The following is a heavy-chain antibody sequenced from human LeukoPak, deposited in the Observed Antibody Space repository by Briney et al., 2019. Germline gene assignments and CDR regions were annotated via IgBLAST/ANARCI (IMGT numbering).Heavy chain of an antibody. CDR1: GYSISSGYY. V-gene: IGHV4-38-2*01. J-gene: IGHJ5*02. D-gene: IGHD2-15*01. CDR3: ARRGSGLVVAATAWFDP. Sequence: SETLSLTCAVSGYSISSGYYWGWIRQPPGKGLEWIGSIYHSGRTYYNPSLKSRVTISVDTSKNQFSLKLSSVTAADTAVYYCARRGSGLVVAATAWFDPWGQGTLVTVSS. CDR2: IYHSGRT.